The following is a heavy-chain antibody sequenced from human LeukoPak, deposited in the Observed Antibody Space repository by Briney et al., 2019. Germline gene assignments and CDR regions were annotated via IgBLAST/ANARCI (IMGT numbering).Heavy chain of an antibody. V-gene: IGHV3-74*01. Sequence: PGGSLRLSCAASGFTFSSYWMHWVRQVPGKGLVWVSRINSDGSSTRYADSVRGRFTISRDNAKNTLYLQMNSLRAEDTAVYYCARGDYTSLTVWGQGTLVTVSS. CDR2: INSDGSST. CDR3: ARGDYTSLTV. D-gene: IGHD2-2*01. CDR1: GFTFSSYW. J-gene: IGHJ4*02.